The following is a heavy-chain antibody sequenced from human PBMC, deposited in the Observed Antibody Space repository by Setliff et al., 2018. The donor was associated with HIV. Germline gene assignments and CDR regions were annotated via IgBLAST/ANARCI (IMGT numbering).Heavy chain of an antibody. J-gene: IGHJ4*02. V-gene: IGHV3-48*03. CDR2: ISSSGTTI. CDR1: GFTFSNYE. CDR3: ARPNYYDSSGSFDY. D-gene: IGHD3-22*01. Sequence: GGSLRLSCAASGFTFSNYEMNWVRQAPGKRLEWVSYISSSGTTIYYADSVKGRFTISRDNAKNSLYLQMNSLRAEDTAVYYCARPNYYDSSGSFDYWGQGTLVTVSS.